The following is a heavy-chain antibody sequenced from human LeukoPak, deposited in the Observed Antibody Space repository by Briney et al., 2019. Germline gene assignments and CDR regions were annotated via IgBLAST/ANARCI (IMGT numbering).Heavy chain of an antibody. Sequence: GGSLRLSCAASGFTFSSYGMHWVRQAPGKGLEWVAVICYDGSNKYYADSVKGRFTISRDNSKNTLYLQMNSLRAEDTAVYYCARGPYCGGDCYSGFYYWGQGTLVTVSS. CDR3: ARGPYCGGDCYSGFYY. J-gene: IGHJ4*02. CDR2: ICYDGSNK. D-gene: IGHD2-21*02. CDR1: GFTFSSYG. V-gene: IGHV3-33*01.